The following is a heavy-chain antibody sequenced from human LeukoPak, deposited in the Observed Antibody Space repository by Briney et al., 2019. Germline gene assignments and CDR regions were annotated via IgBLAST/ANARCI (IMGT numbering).Heavy chain of an antibody. CDR3: ARRYCTSTSCYDAFDI. D-gene: IGHD2-2*01. V-gene: IGHV4-30-2*01. CDR2: IYHSGST. J-gene: IGHJ3*02. CDR1: GGSISSGGYY. Sequence: SETLSLTCTVSGGSISSGGYYWSWIRQPPGKGLEWIGYIYHSGSTYYNPSLKSRVTISVDRSKNQFSLKLSSVTAADTAEYYCARRYCTSTSCYDAFDIWGQGTMVTVSS.